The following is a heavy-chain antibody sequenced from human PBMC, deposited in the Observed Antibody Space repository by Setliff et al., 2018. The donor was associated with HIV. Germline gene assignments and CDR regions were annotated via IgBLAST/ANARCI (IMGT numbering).Heavy chain of an antibody. CDR3: SRGGGYSSSPSL. V-gene: IGHV4-59*01. D-gene: IGHD6-13*01. Sequence: SETLSLTCNVSGGSISSYYWNWIRQPPGKGLEWIGYIYYSGNTNYNPSLKSRVIISVDTSKNQFSLKLNSVTAADTAVYYCSRGGGYSSSPSLWGQGTLVNVSS. J-gene: IGHJ4*02. CDR1: GGSISSYY. CDR2: IYYSGNT.